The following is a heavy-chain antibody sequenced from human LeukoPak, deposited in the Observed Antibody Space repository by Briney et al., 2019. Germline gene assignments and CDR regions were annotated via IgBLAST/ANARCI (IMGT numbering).Heavy chain of an antibody. J-gene: IGHJ6*02. CDR1: GFTFSSYW. CDR3: ARWLRGIADEDGVDV. CDR2: IKQDGSEK. V-gene: IGHV3-7*03. D-gene: IGHD6-13*01. Sequence: GGSLRLSCAASGFTFSSYWMSWVRQAPGKGLEWVANIKQDGSEKYYVDSVKGRFTISRDNAKNSLYLQMNSLRAEDTAVYYCARWLRGIADEDGVDVWGQGTTVTVSS.